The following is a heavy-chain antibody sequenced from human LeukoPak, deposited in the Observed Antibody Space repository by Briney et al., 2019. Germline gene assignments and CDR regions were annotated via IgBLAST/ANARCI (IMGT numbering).Heavy chain of an antibody. CDR3: ARGQQYYDFWSGYPTYYYYYMDV. J-gene: IGHJ6*03. D-gene: IGHD3-3*01. V-gene: IGHV3-7*01. CDR1: GFTFSSYW. Sequence: GGSLRLSCAASGFTFSSYWMSWVRQAPGKGLEWVANIKQDGSEKYYVDSVKGRFTISRDNAKNSLYLQMNSLRAEDTAVYYCARGQQYYDFWSGYPTYYYYYMDVWGKGTTVTVSS. CDR2: IKQDGSEK.